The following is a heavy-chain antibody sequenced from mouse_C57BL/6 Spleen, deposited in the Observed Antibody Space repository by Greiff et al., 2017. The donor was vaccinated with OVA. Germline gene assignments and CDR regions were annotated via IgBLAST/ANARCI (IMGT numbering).Heavy chain of an antibody. V-gene: IGHV14-2*01. CDR3: ARSELLGYFDV. D-gene: IGHD4-1*01. CDR2: IDPEDGET. J-gene: IGHJ1*03. Sequence: EVMLVESGAELVKPGASVKLSCTASGFNITDYYMHWVKQRTEQGLEWIGRIDPEDGETKYAPKFQGKATITADTSSNTAYLQLSSLTSEDTAVYYCARSELLGYFDVWGTGTTVTVSS. CDR1: GFNITDYY.